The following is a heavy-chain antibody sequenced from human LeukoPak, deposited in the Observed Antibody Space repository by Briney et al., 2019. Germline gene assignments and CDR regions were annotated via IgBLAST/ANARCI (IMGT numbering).Heavy chain of an antibody. CDR2: IIPIFGTA. CDR3: ARAPYDSSGYYAFDI. V-gene: IGHV1-69*05. Sequence: SVKVSCKASGGTFSSYAISWVRQAPGQGLEWMGGIIPIFGTANYAQKSQGRVTITTDESTSTAYMELSSLRSEDTAVYYCARAPYDSSGYYAFDIWGQGTMVTVSS. D-gene: IGHD3-22*01. J-gene: IGHJ3*02. CDR1: GGTFSSYA.